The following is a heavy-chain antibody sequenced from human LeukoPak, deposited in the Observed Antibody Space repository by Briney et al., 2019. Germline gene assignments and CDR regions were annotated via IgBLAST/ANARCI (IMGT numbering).Heavy chain of an antibody. V-gene: IGHV3-33*01. CDR1: GFTFSSYG. Sequence: GGSLRLSCAASGFTFSSYGMHWVRQAPGKGLEWVAVIWYDGSNKYYADSVKGRFTISRDNSKNTLYLQMNSLRAEDTAVYYCARESGGDGDYYGNYYYYGMDVWGQGTTVTVSS. CDR2: IWYDGSNK. CDR3: ARESGGDGDYYGNYYYYGMDV. D-gene: IGHD4-17*01. J-gene: IGHJ6*02.